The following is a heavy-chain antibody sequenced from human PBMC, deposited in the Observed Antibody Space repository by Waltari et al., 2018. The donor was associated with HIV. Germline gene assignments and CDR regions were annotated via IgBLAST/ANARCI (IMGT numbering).Heavy chain of an antibody. V-gene: IGHV3-30*04. CDR3: ARGSYYGSESYDYYYGMDV. Sequence: QVQLVESGGGVVQPGRSLRLSCAASGFTFSSYAMHWVRPAPGMGLGWRAVISYEVSNKHYPDSVNDRFTISRDNSKNTLYLQMKSLRAEDTAVYYWARGSYYGSESYDYYYGMDVWGQGTTVTVSS. CDR1: GFTFSSYA. J-gene: IGHJ6*02. D-gene: IGHD3-10*01. CDR2: ISYEVSNK.